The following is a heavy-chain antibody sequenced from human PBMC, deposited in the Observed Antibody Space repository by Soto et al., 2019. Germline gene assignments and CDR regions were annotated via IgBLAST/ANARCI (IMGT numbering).Heavy chain of an antibody. J-gene: IGHJ4*02. CDR1: GFTFDTYS. CDR2: ISYTETK. Sequence: EVQLVESGGDLVQPGGSLRLSCAASGFTFDTYSMNWVRQAPGKGLEWVAYISYTETKHYADSVAGRFTISRDNAKNSLYLQMNSLRVEDTAVYLCTRDPHALDFWGQGTLVTVSS. V-gene: IGHV3-48*01. CDR3: TRDPHALDF.